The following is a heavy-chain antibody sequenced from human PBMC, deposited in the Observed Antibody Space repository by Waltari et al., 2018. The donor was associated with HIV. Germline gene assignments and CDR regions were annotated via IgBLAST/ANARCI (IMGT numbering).Heavy chain of an antibody. CDR3: AKGGWTRSSWFDP. Sequence: EVHLLESGGGLVQPGRSLRLSCAASGFILSSDAMSWVRQAPGKGLEWVSVIDYIGDTTYYADSVKGRFTISRDNSKNTLYLQLNSLRAEDTAVYHCAKGGWTRSSWFDPWGQGTLVTVSS. J-gene: IGHJ5*02. CDR2: IDYIGDTT. CDR1: GFILSSDA. D-gene: IGHD5-12*01. V-gene: IGHV3-23*01.